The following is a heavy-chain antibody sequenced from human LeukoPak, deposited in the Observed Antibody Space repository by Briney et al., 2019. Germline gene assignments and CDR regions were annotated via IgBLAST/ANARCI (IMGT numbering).Heavy chain of an antibody. CDR3: ARARGIAAAGKNIDY. D-gene: IGHD6-13*01. CDR1: GDSISSSSSY. Sequence: SETLSLTCTVSGDSISSSSSYWGWIRQPPGEGLEWIGSIYYSGSTYYNTSLKSRVTISVDTSKNQFSLRLNSVTAADTAVYYCARARGIAAAGKNIDYWGQGTLVTVSS. CDR2: IYYSGST. V-gene: IGHV4-39*01. J-gene: IGHJ4*02.